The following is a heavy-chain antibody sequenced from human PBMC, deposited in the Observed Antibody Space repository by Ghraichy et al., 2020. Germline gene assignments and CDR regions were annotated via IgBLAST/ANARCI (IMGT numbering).Heavy chain of an antibody. J-gene: IGHJ2*01. V-gene: IGHV3-21*01. CDR2: ITADATST. CDR3: ARGSASWEPQNFWHFDL. CDR1: EFTLSLYH. D-gene: IGHD1-14*01. Sequence: LSLTCAASEFTLSLYHMNWVRQAPGKGLQWVSSITADATSTYYADSVNGRFTMSRDNTKKSLFLQLTSLTLEDTAIYYCARGSASWEPQNFWHFDLWGRSTVVTVSS.